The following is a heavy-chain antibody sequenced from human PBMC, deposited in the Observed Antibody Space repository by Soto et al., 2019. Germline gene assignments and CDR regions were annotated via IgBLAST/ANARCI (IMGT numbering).Heavy chain of an antibody. D-gene: IGHD3-10*01. CDR3: AARSTMRSDY. V-gene: IGHV1-69*13. CDR1: GCTFSSYA. Sequence: ASVKVSCKASGCTFSSYAISWVRQAPGQGLEWMGGIIPIFGTANYAQKFQGRVTITADESTSTAYMELSSLRSEDTAVYYCAARSTMRSDYWGQGTLVTVSS. CDR2: IIPIFGTA. J-gene: IGHJ4*02.